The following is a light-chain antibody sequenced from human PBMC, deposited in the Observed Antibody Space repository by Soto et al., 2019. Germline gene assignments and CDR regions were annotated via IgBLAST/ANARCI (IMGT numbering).Light chain of an antibody. J-gene: IGLJ1*01. CDR1: SSDVGGYNY. Sequence: QSALTQPASVSGSPGQSITISCTGTSSDVGGYNYVSWYRQYPGKAPELMIYDVTIRPSGVSNRFSGSKSGTTASLTISGLQAEDEAYYYCTSYTGSSTLNYVFGTGTKLTVL. CDR3: TSYTGSSTLNYV. V-gene: IGLV2-14*03. CDR2: DVT.